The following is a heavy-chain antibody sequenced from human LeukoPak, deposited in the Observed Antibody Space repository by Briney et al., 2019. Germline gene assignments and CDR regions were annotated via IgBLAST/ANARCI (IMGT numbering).Heavy chain of an antibody. Sequence: AGGSLRLSCAASGFTFSSYWMSWIRQPPGKGLEWIGEINHSGSTNYNPSLKSRVTISVDTSKNQFSLKLSSVTAADTAVYYCARFSLGVGGYYYFDYWGQGTLVTVSS. CDR2: INHSGST. J-gene: IGHJ4*02. D-gene: IGHD3-22*01. CDR3: ARFSLGVGGYYYFDY. V-gene: IGHV4-34*01. CDR1: GFTFSSYW.